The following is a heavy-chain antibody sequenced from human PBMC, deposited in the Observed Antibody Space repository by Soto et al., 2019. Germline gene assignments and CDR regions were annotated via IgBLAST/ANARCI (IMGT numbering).Heavy chain of an antibody. V-gene: IGHV1-24*01. CDR3: ATTITMVRGVIGYYYYGMDV. Sequence: GASVKVSCKVSGYTLTELSMHWVRQAPGKGLEWMGGFDPEDGETIYAQKFQGRVTMTEDTSTDTAYMELSSLRSEDTAVYYCATTITMVRGVIGYYYYGMDVWGQGTTVTVSS. CDR1: GYTLTELS. CDR2: FDPEDGET. D-gene: IGHD3-10*01. J-gene: IGHJ6*02.